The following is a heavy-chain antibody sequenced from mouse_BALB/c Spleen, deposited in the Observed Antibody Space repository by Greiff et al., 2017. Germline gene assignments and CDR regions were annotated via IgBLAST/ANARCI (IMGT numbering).Heavy chain of an antibody. Sequence: DVKLQESGPGLVKPSQSLSLTCSVTGYSITSGYYWNWIRQFPGNQLEWMGYISYDGSNNYNPSLKNRISITRDTSKNQFFLKLNSVTTEDTATYYCARDRNYYGSRDAMDYWGQGTSVTVSS. V-gene: IGHV3-6*02. J-gene: IGHJ4*01. CDR2: ISYDGSN. CDR3: ARDRNYYGSRDAMDY. CDR1: GYSITSGYY. D-gene: IGHD1-1*01.